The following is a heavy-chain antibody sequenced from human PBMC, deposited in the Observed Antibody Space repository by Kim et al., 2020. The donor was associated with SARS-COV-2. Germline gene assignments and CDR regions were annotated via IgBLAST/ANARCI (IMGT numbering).Heavy chain of an antibody. D-gene: IGHD4-4*01. J-gene: IGHJ4*02. CDR3: RATTDYFDY. CDR2: ITSKVNGYAT. V-gene: IGHV3-73*01. Sequence: GGSLRLSCEASGFDFSGSAMHWVRQAPGKGLEWVGRITSKVNGYATAYGGSVKGRFTISRDDSRKMAYLQMNSLKTEDAALYYCRATTDYFDYWGQGTLV. CDR1: GFDFSGSA.